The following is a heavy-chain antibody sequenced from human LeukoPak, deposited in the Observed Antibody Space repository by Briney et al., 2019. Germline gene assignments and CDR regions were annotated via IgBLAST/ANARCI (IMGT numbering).Heavy chain of an antibody. CDR1: GGSISSYY. CDR3: ARGQYGSGSYPPGAFDI. D-gene: IGHD3-10*01. V-gene: IGHV4-59*01. Sequence: SETLSLTCSVSGGSISSYYWSWIRQPPGKGLEWIGYIYYSGSTNYNPSLKSRVTISVDTFKNQFSLKLSSVTAADTAVYYCARGQYGSGSYPPGAFDIWGQGTMVTVSS. J-gene: IGHJ3*02. CDR2: IYYSGST.